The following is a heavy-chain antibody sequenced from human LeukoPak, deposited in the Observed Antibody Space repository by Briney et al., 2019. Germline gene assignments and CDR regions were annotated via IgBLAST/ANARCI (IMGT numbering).Heavy chain of an antibody. V-gene: IGHV3-53*01. D-gene: IGHD5-18*01. Sequence: GGSLRLSCAASGFTVSSSYMSWVRQAPGKGLEWVSVIYSGGSPYYADSVKGRFTISRDNSKNTLYLQMNSLRAEDTAVYYCASSVRIQLWLDYWGQGTPVTVSS. J-gene: IGHJ4*02. CDR3: ASSVRIQLWLDY. CDR2: IYSGGSP. CDR1: GFTVSSSY.